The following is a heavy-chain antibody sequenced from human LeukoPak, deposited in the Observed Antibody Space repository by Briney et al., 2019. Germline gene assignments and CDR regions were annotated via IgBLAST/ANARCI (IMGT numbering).Heavy chain of an antibody. CDR2: INHSGST. Sequence: SETLSLTCAVYGGSFSGYYWSWIRQSPGKGLEWIGEINHSGSTNYSPSLKSRVTISVDTSKNQFSLKLSSVTAADTAVYYCARGRPDDSSGYYDYYYYYGMDVWGQGTTVTVSS. CDR3: ARGRPDDSSGYYDYYYYYGMDV. J-gene: IGHJ6*02. D-gene: IGHD3-22*01. CDR1: GGSFSGYY. V-gene: IGHV4-34*01.